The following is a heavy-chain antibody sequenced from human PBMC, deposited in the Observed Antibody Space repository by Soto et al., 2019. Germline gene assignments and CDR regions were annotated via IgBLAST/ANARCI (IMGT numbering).Heavy chain of an antibody. CDR3: ARTALRRPITASGDFDP. D-gene: IGHD1-20*01. Sequence: QVQLVESGGGMVKPGRSLRLSCAASKFTFSSYSMHWVRQAPGKGLEWGAVISYNGTNKFYADSVKGRFTISRDNSKSILYLQMNSLRAEDTAVYYCARTALRRPITASGDFDPWGQGTLVIVSS. J-gene: IGHJ5*02. CDR1: KFTFSSYS. V-gene: IGHV3-30-3*01. CDR2: ISYNGTNK.